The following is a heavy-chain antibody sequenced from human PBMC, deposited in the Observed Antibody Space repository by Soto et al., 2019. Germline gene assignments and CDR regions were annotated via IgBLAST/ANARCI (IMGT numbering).Heavy chain of an antibody. J-gene: IGHJ4*02. D-gene: IGHD3-10*01. CDR1: GFTFSSYA. Sequence: QVQLVESGGGVVQPGRSLRLSCAASGFTFSSYAMHWVRQAPGNGLEWVAVISYDGSNKYYADSVKGRFTISRDNSKNTLYLQMNSLRAEATAVYYCARVKWFGEEADYWGQGTLVTVSA. V-gene: IGHV3-30-3*01. CDR2: ISYDGSNK. CDR3: ARVKWFGEEADY.